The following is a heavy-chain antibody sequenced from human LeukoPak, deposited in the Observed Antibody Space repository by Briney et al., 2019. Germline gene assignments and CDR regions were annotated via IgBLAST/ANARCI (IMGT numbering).Heavy chain of an antibody. CDR1: GFTFSRYA. D-gene: IGHD3-16*01. V-gene: IGHV3-64D*09. CDR2: ISNNGGST. Sequence: PGGSLRLSCSASGFTFSRYAIHWIRQAPGKGLEYVSAISNNGGSTYYADSVMGRFTISRDNSKNTLYLQMSSLITEDTAVYYSVKRGGFAGDAAFDIWGQGTMVTVSS. CDR3: VKRGGFAGDAAFDI. J-gene: IGHJ3*02.